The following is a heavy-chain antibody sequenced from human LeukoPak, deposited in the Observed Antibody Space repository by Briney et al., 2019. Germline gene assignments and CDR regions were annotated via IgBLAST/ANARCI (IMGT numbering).Heavy chain of an antibody. CDR3: AKVLGSISH. D-gene: IGHD1-1*01. CDR1: GYTFSTCD. CDR2: MNPNSGNT. J-gene: IGHJ4*02. Sequence: ASVKVSCKASGYTFSTCDIDWVRQATGQGLEWMGWMNPNSGNTGIAHKFQGRVTMTRDTSINTAYMEPSSLRSEDTAVYYCAKVLGSISHWGQGTLVTVSS. V-gene: IGHV1-8*01.